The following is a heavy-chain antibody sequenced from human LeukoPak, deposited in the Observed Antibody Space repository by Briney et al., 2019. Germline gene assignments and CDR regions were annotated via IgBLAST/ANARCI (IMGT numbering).Heavy chain of an antibody. CDR1: GGTFSSYA. D-gene: IGHD2-2*01. J-gene: IGHJ1*01. CDR3: ARDHCSSTSCYLYFQH. Sequence: SVKVSCKASGGTFSSYAISWVRQAPGQGLEWMGGIIPIFGTANYAQKFQGRVTITADESTSTAYMELSSLRSEDTAVYYFARDHCSSTSCYLYFQHWGQGTLVTVSS. V-gene: IGHV1-69*01. CDR2: IIPIFGTA.